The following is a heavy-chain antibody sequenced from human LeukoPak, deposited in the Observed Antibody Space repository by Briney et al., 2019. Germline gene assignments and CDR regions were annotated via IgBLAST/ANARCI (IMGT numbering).Heavy chain of an antibody. J-gene: IGHJ4*02. CDR2: IYYSGST. D-gene: IGHD3-9*01. CDR1: GGSVSSSIYY. Sequence: SETLSLTCTVSGGSVSSSIYYWGWIRQPPGKGLEWIGSIYYSGSTSYNPSLKSRVTISVGTSKNQFSLKLTSVTAADTAVYYCASRNDILTGYVFDFWGQGTLVTVS. CDR3: ASRNDILTGYVFDF. V-gene: IGHV4-39*01.